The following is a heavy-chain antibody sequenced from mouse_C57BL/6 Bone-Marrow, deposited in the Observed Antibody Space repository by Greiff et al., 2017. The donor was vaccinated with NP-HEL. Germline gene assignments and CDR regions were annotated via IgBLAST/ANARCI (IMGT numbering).Heavy chain of an antibody. V-gene: IGHV1-81*01. D-gene: IGHD1-1*01. CDR2: IYPRSGNT. CDR3: ARKAYYYGSKGYAMDY. Sequence: VQVVESGAELARPGASVKLSCKASGYTFTSYGISWVKQRTGQGLEWIGEIYPRSGNTYYNEKFKGKATLTEDKSSSTAYMELRSLTSEDSAVYFCARKAYYYGSKGYAMDYWGQGTSVTVSS. CDR1: GYTFTSYG. J-gene: IGHJ4*01.